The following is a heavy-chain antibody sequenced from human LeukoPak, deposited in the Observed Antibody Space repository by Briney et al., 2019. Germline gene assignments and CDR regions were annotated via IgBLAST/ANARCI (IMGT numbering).Heavy chain of an antibody. D-gene: IGHD5-18*01. J-gene: IGHJ4*02. V-gene: IGHV4-39*07. CDR1: GGSISSSSYY. CDR2: IYYSGST. CDR3: ARVALSHYSYGSLDY. Sequence: SETLSLTCTVSGGSISSSSYYWGWIRQPPGKGLEWIGSIYYSGSTYYNPSLKSRVTISVDTSKNQFSLKLSSVAAADTAVYYCARVALSHYSYGSLDYWGQGTLVTVSS.